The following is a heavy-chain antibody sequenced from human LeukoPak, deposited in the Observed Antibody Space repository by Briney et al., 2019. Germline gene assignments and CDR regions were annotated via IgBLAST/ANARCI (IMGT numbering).Heavy chain of an antibody. Sequence: ASVKVSCKASGYTFTSYGISWVRQAPGQGLEWMGWICAYNGNTNYAQKLQGRVTMTTDTSTSTAYMELRSLRSDDTAVYYCARDPPFLGPQLLWFGAPDAFDIWGQGTMVTVSS. D-gene: IGHD3-10*01. V-gene: IGHV1-18*01. CDR2: ICAYNGNT. CDR3: ARDPPFLGPQLLWFGAPDAFDI. J-gene: IGHJ3*02. CDR1: GYTFTSYG.